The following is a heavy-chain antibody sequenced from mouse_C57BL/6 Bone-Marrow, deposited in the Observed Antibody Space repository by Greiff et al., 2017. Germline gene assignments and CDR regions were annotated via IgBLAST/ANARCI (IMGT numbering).Heavy chain of an antibody. V-gene: IGHV5-4*01. J-gene: IGHJ4*01. D-gene: IGHD2-3*01. CDR2: ISDGGSYT. CDR3: ARDRDGYLYYYAMDD. CDR1: GFTFSSYA. Sequence: EVQLVESGGGLVKPGGSLKLSCAASGFTFSSYAMSWVRQTPEKRLEWVATISDGGSYTYYPDNVKGRFTISRDNAKNNLYLQMSHLKSEDTAMYYCARDRDGYLYYYAMDDWGQGTSVTVSS.